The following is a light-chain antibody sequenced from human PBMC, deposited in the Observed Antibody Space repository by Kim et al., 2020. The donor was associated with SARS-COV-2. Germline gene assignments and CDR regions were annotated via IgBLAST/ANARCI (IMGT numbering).Light chain of an antibody. CDR3: QQRGDWPT. V-gene: IGKV3-11*01. CDR1: QSVSSY. Sequence: IVLTQSPATLSLSPGERATLSCRASQSVSSYLAWYQQKPGQAPRLLIFDASNRATGIPARFSGSGSGTDFTLTISSLEPEDFAVYYCQQRGDWPTFDQGTKVDIK. CDR2: DAS. J-gene: IGKJ1*01.